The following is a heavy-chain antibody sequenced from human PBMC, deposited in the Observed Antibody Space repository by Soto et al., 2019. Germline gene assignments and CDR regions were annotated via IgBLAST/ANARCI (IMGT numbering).Heavy chain of an antibody. CDR3: AKEDDAWTNGHFDI. D-gene: IGHD2-8*01. J-gene: IGHJ3*02. CDR2: ISGSGDNA. CDR1: GFSFSSYD. V-gene: IGHV3-23*01. Sequence: EVQLLESGGGWAQPGGSPRLSCAASGFSFSSYDMSWVRQAPGKGLEWVSGISGSGDNAYYADSVKGRFTISRDNSKNTLYVQRNSLRSEDSAIYYCAKEDDAWTNGHFDIWGQGTVVTVSS.